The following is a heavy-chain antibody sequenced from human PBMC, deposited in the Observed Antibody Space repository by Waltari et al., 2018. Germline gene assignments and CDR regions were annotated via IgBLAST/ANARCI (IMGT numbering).Heavy chain of an antibody. V-gene: IGHV3-21*01. D-gene: IGHD6-6*01. CDR1: GFTFSSYS. Sequence: EVQLVESGGGLVKPGGSLRLSCAASGFTFSSYSMNWVRQAPGKGLEWVSSISSSSSYIYYADSVKGRFTISRDNAKNSLYLQMNSLRAEDTAVYYSAREGFEYLAFDIWGQGTMVTVSS. J-gene: IGHJ3*02. CDR2: ISSSSSYI. CDR3: AREGFEYLAFDI.